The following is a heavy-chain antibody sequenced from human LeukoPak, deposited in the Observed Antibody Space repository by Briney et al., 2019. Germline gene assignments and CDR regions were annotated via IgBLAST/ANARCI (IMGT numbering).Heavy chain of an antibody. J-gene: IGHJ4*02. V-gene: IGHV4-38-2*02. Sequence: SETLSLTCTVSGYSISSGYYWGWIRQPPGKGLEWIGEINHSGSTNYNPSLKSRVTISVDTSKNQFSLKLSSMTAADTAVYYCARHPYGSGSWAYWGQGTLVTVSS. CDR2: INHSGST. CDR1: GYSISSGYY. D-gene: IGHD3-10*01. CDR3: ARHPYGSGSWAY.